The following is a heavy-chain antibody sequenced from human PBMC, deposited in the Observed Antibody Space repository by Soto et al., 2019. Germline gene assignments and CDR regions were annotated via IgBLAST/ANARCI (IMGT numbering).Heavy chain of an antibody. CDR1: GGTFSSYA. J-gene: IGHJ6*02. D-gene: IGHD3-16*01. Sequence: QVQLVQSGAEVKKPGSSVKVSCKASGGTFSSYAISWVRQAPGQGLEWMGGIIPIFGTANYAQKFQGRVTITAGKATSTGEMGVRSLRLEGSAGYYGARGGGGVRGGRGNIEGGGEYYYYGMDVWGQGTTVTVSS. V-gene: IGHV1-69*14. CDR2: IIPIFGTA. CDR3: ARGGGGVRGGRGNIEGGGEYYYYGMDV.